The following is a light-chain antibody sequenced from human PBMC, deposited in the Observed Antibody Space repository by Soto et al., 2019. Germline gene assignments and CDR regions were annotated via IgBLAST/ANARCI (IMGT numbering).Light chain of an antibody. J-gene: IGKJ5*01. CDR3: QQLNSYPIT. V-gene: IGKV1-9*01. CDR2: AAS. Sequence: DIQMTQSPPTLSASVGDRVTITCRASQGISSYLAWYQQKPGKAPKLLIYAASNLQSGVPSRFSGSGSGTDFTLTISSLQPEDFATYYCQQLNSYPITFGQGTRLEIK. CDR1: QGISSY.